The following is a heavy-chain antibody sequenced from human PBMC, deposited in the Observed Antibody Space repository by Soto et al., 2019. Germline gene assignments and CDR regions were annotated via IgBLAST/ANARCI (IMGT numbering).Heavy chain of an antibody. CDR2: ISGSGDAA. D-gene: IGHD2-2*01. CDR1: GFTFINYA. V-gene: IGHV3-23*01. Sequence: EVQLLESGGALVQPGGSLRLSCAGSGFTFINYAVNWVRQAPGKGLEWVSSISGSGDAAFFPDSVRGRFTISRDNSKNTVTLQMNSLGVDDTAVYYCARKILGSTSRPNYWYFDLWGRGTLVTVSS. J-gene: IGHJ2*01. CDR3: ARKILGSTSRPNYWYFDL.